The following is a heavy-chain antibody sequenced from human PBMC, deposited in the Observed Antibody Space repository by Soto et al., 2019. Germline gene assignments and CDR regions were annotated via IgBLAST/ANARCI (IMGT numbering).Heavy chain of an antibody. V-gene: IGHV5-51*01. CDR2: IYPGDSDT. J-gene: IGHJ4*02. D-gene: IGHD3-10*01. CDR3: ARQSTGVNMVRGVPLDY. CDR1: GYSFTSYW. Sequence: EVQLVQSGAEVKKPGESLKISCKGSGYSFTSYWIGWVRQMPGKGLEWMGIIYPGDSDTRYSPSFQGQVTISADKSISPAYLQWSSLKASDTAMYYCARQSTGVNMVRGVPLDYWGQGTLVTVSS.